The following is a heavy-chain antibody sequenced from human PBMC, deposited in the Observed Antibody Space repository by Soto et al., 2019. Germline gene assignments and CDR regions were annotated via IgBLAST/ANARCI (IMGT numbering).Heavy chain of an antibody. CDR3: ARVLLDYDFWSGYYTDYYYSGMDV. D-gene: IGHD3-3*01. CDR1: GYTFTIYG. Sequence: ASVKVSCKASGYTFTIYGISWVRQAPGQGLEWMGWISAYNGNTSYAQKLEGRVTMTTDTSTSTAYMELRSLRSDDTAVYYCARVLLDYDFWSGYYTDYYYSGMDVWGQGTTVTVSS. CDR2: ISAYNGNT. J-gene: IGHJ6*02. V-gene: IGHV1-18*04.